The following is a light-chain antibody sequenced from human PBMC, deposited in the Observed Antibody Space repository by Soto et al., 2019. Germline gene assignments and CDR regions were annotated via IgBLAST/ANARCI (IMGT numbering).Light chain of an antibody. V-gene: IGKV3-20*01. Sequence: EIVLTQSTGTLSLSPGERATLSCRASQSVSSSYLAWYQQKPGQAPRLLIYGASSRATGIPDRFSGSGSGTDFSLTISRLEPEDFAVYYCQQYGSALFTFGSGTKVDIK. J-gene: IGKJ3*01. CDR2: GAS. CDR1: QSVSSSY. CDR3: QQYGSALFT.